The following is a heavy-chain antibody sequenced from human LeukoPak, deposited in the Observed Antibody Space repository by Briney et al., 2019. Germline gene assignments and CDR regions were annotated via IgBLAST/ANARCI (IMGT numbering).Heavy chain of an antibody. D-gene: IGHD3-16*01. Sequence: SETLSLTCAVYGGSFSGYYWSWIRQPPGKGLEWIGEINHSGSTNYNPSLKSRVTISVDTSKNQFSLKLSSVTAADTAVYYCARHPHATLGELLAYWGKGTLVTVSS. V-gene: IGHV4-34*01. CDR2: INHSGST. CDR1: GGSFSGYY. J-gene: IGHJ4*02. CDR3: ARHPHATLGELLAY.